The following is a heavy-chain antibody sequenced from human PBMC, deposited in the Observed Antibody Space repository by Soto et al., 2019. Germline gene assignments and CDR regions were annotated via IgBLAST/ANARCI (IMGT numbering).Heavy chain of an antibody. V-gene: IGHV3-30*18. D-gene: IGHD1-26*01. Sequence: PGGSLRLSCAASGFTFSSYGMHWVRQAPGKGLEWVAVISYDGSNKYYADSVKGRFTISRDNSKNTLYLQMNSLRAEDTAVYYCAKEMGDMKVYYYGMDVWGQGTTVTVSS. CDR2: ISYDGSNK. J-gene: IGHJ6*02. CDR3: AKEMGDMKVYYYGMDV. CDR1: GFTFSSYG.